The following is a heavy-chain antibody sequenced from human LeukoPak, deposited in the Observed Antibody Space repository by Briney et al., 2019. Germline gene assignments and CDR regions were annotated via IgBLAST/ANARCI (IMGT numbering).Heavy chain of an antibody. D-gene: IGHD5-12*01. CDR3: AKWGGYSGYDYTQRAYYYYMDV. J-gene: IGHJ6*03. CDR2: ISGSGGST. V-gene: IGHV3-23*01. Sequence: GGSLRLSCAASGFTFSSYGMSWVRQAPGKGLEWVSAISGSGGSTYYADSVKGRFTISRDNSKNTLYLQMNSLRAEDTAVYYCAKWGGYSGYDYTQRAYYYYMDVWGKGTTVTISS. CDR1: GFTFSSYG.